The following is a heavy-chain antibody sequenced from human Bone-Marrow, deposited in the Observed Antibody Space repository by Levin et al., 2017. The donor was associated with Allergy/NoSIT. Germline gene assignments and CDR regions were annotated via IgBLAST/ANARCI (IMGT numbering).Heavy chain of an antibody. Sequence: QSGGSLRLSCAASGFTFSSYGMHWVRQAPGKGLEWVAVIWYDGSNKYYADSVKGRFTISRDNSKNTLYLQMNSLRAEDTAVYYCAREYSGDDIVVVPDSNWFDPWGQGTLVTVSS. J-gene: IGHJ5*02. D-gene: IGHD2-2*01. V-gene: IGHV3-33*01. CDR3: AREYSGDDIVVVPDSNWFDP. CDR1: GFTFSSYG. CDR2: IWYDGSNK.